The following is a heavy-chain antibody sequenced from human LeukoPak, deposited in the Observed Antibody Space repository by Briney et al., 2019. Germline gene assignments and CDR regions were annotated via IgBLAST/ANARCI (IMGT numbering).Heavy chain of an antibody. J-gene: IGHJ6*03. CDR3: ARGGPAAIPYCYYYYMDV. Sequence: SETLSLTCTVSGGSISSGSYYWSWIRQPAGKGLEWIGRIYTSGSTNYNPSLKSRVTISVDTSKNQFSLKLSSVTAADTAVYYCARGGPAAIPYCYYYYMDVWGKGTTVTVSS. D-gene: IGHD2-2*01. CDR2: IYTSGST. CDR1: GGSISSGSYY. V-gene: IGHV4-61*02.